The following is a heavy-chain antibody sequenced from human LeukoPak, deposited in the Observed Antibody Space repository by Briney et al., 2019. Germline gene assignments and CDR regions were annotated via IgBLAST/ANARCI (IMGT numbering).Heavy chain of an antibody. J-gene: IGHJ5*02. V-gene: IGHV4-30-4*01. D-gene: IGHD2-15*01. CDR1: GGSISSGDYY. CDR2: IYYSGST. Sequence: SQTQSLTCTVSGGSISSGDYYWSWIRQPPGKGLEWIGYIYYSGSTYYNPSLKSRVTISVDTSKNQFSLKLSSVTAADTAVYYCARGVVVVVAATRRWWFDPWGQGTLVTVSS. CDR3: ARGVVVVVAATRRWWFDP.